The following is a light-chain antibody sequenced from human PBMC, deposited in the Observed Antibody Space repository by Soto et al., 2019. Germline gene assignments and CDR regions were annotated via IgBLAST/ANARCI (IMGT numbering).Light chain of an antibody. CDR1: SSNIGAGYD. CDR2: GNI. Sequence: LAQPPSVSGAPGQRVTISCTGSSSNIGAGYDVHWYQQRPGTAPKLLIFGNINRPSGVPDRFSGSKSGTSASLAITGLQAEDEGDYYCQSYDSTLSARYVFGTGTKVTVL. V-gene: IGLV1-40*01. CDR3: QSYDSTLSARYV. J-gene: IGLJ1*01.